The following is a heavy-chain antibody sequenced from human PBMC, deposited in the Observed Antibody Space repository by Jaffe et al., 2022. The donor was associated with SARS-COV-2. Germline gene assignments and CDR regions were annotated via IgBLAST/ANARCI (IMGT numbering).Heavy chain of an antibody. V-gene: IGHV7-4-1*02. D-gene: IGHD2-2*01. CDR3: ARDMEDIVVVPAANYYYYYGMDV. CDR2: INTNTGNP. J-gene: IGHJ6*02. Sequence: QVQLVQSGSELKKPGASVKVSCKASGYTFTSYAMNWVRQAPGQGLEWMGWINTNTGNPTYAQGFTGRFVFSLDTSVSTAYLQISSLKAEDTAVYYCARDMEDIVVVPAANYYYYYGMDVWGQGTTVTVSS. CDR1: GYTFTSYA.